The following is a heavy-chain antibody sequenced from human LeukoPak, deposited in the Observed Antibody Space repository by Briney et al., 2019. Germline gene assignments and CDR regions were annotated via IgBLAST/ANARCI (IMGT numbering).Heavy chain of an antibody. Sequence: SVKVSCKASGDTFSSYAISWVRQAPGQGLEWMGGIIPTFGTANYAQKFQGRVTITADESTSTAYMELSSLRSEDTAVYYCARDPHSSGWYYFDYWGQGTLVTVSS. CDR1: GDTFSSYA. V-gene: IGHV1-69*13. CDR3: ARDPHSSGWYYFDY. CDR2: IIPTFGTA. D-gene: IGHD6-19*01. J-gene: IGHJ4*02.